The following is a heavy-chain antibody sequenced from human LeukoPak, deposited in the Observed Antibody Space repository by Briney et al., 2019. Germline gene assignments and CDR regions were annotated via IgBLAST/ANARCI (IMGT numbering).Heavy chain of an antibody. Sequence: GGSLRLSCAASGFTFDDYGMSWVRQAPGKGLEWVSGINWNGGSTGYADSVKGRFTISRDNAKNSLYLQMNSLRAEDTALYHCARDTYYGGKFDWYFYLWGRGTLVTVSS. CDR1: GFTFDDYG. D-gene: IGHD4-23*01. V-gene: IGHV3-20*01. J-gene: IGHJ2*01. CDR2: INWNGGST. CDR3: ARDTYYGGKFDWYFYL.